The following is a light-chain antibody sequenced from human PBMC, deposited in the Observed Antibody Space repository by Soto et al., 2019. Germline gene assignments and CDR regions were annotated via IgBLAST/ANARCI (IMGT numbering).Light chain of an antibody. V-gene: IGKV3-20*01. Sequence: EIPLTQSPGTLSLPPGDRATLPGRASQSVSNNYLAWYQQKPGQAPRLLIYGASNRAAGIPDRFSGRGSETDFTLTISRLEPEDFAVYYCQQYASSPPWTFGQGTKVDIK. CDR1: QSVSNNY. CDR2: GAS. J-gene: IGKJ1*01. CDR3: QQYASSPPWT.